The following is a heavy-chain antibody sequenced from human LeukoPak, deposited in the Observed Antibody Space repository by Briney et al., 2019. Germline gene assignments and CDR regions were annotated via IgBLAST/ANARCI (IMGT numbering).Heavy chain of an antibody. J-gene: IGHJ2*01. CDR1: GASISSRPYY. Sequence: PPETPCLTCTVSGASISSRPYYWGWIRQPPGKGLEWIGSISNSGSTYYSPSLKSRVTISVDTSKNQFSLKLSSVTAADTAVYYCARNPGDYGSWYFDLWGGGTLVSPSS. D-gene: IGHD4-17*01. CDR3: ARNPGDYGSWYFDL. V-gene: IGHV4-39*01. CDR2: ISNSGST.